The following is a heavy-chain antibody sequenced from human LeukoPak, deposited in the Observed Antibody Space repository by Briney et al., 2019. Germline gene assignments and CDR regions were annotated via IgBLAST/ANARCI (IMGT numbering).Heavy chain of an antibody. Sequence: SETLSLTCTVSGGSISSYYWSWIRQPAGKGLEWIGRIYTSGSTNYNPSLKSRVTMSVDTSKNQFSLKLSSVAAADTAVYYCARSEWELGAFDIWGQGTMVTVSS. CDR2: IYTSGST. J-gene: IGHJ3*02. CDR1: GGSISSYY. D-gene: IGHD1-26*01. V-gene: IGHV4-4*07. CDR3: ARSEWELGAFDI.